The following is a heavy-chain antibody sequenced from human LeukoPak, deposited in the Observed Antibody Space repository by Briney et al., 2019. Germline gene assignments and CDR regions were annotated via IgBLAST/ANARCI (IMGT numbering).Heavy chain of an antibody. J-gene: IGHJ2*01. V-gene: IGHV3-23*01. CDR3: AKDRENYYDSSGYRTHWYFDL. Sequence: PGGSLRLSCATSQFNFNKFGMTWVRQAPGKGLEWVSSISGNGGSTQYADSVQGRFAISRDNSKNTLYLQMNSLRAEDTAVYYCAKDRENYYDSSGYRTHWYFDLWGRGTLVTVSS. CDR2: ISGNGGST. D-gene: IGHD3-22*01. CDR1: QFNFNKFG.